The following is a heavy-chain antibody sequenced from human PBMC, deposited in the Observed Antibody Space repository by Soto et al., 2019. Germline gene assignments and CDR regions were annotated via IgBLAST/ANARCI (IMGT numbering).Heavy chain of an antibody. CDR3: ARLNWNYTPGLDY. Sequence: SETLSLTCTVSGASVSSAGYSWSWIRQHPGKGLEWIGDIYNSGNTYYNPSLKSRLTISVDTSQNQFSLKLSSVTAADTAVYYCARLNWNYTPGLDYWGLGTLVTVSS. J-gene: IGHJ4*02. CDR1: GASVSSAGYS. CDR2: IYNSGNT. V-gene: IGHV4-31*03. D-gene: IGHD1-7*01.